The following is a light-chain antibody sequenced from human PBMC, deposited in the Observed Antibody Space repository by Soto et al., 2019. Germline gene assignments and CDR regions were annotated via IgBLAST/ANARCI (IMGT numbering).Light chain of an antibody. J-gene: IGKJ4*01. CDR3: QQLNSYPPT. Sequence: PLTQSPSSLSASVGDRVTITCRASQGIGSFLAWYQQKPGKAPKLLIYAASTLQGGVPSRFSGSGSGTEFTLTICSLQPEDFATFYCQQLNSYPPTFGGGTKVEIK. CDR2: AAS. CDR1: QGIGSF. V-gene: IGKV1-9*01.